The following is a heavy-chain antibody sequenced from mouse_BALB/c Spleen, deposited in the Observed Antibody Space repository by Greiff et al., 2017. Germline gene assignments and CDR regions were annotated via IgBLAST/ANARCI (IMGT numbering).Heavy chain of an antibody. CDR1: GFTFSSYG. J-gene: IGHJ2*01. V-gene: IGHV5-6-3*01. D-gene: IGHD5-5*01. CDR3: ARELPYFDY. Sequence: EVKLVESGGGLVQPGGSLKLSCAASGFTFSSYGMSWVRQTPDKRLELVATINSNGGSTYYPDSVKGRFTIARDNAKNTLYLQMSSLKSEDTAMYYGARELPYFDYWGQGTTLTVSS. CDR2: INSNGGST.